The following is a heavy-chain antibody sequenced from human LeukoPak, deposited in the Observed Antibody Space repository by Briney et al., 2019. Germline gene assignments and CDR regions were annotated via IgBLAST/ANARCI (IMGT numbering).Heavy chain of an antibody. V-gene: IGHV3-64D*09. D-gene: IGHD1-26*01. J-gene: IGHJ4*02. CDR2: ISSKGGTT. CDR1: GLTFNIYA. CDR3: VKDSGSSYYYDY. Sequence: GGSLRLSCSASGLTFNIYALHWVRQAPGKGLEHVSGISSKGGTTYSADSVKGRFTISRDNSKNTLYLQMSSLRPEDTAVYYCVKDSGSSYYYDYWGQGTLVTVSS.